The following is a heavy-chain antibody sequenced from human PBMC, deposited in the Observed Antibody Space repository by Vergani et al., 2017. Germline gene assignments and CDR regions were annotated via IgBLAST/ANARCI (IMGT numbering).Heavy chain of an antibody. D-gene: IGHD3-22*01. CDR3: TKAGQYDSDNFHDS. Sequence: QVQLVESGGGVVQRGGSLRLSCATSGFTLSNYDMQWIRQGPGKGLEFVAFIQFDGSNQYYADSVKGRFTLSRDFSKNTLYLQMNSLRTDDLAVYYCTKAGQYDSDNFHDSWGQGALVTVAS. CDR2: IQFDGSNQ. V-gene: IGHV3-30*02. CDR1: GFTLSNYD. J-gene: IGHJ1*01.